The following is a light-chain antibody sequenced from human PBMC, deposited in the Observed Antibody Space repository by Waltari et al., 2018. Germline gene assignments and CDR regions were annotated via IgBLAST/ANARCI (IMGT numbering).Light chain of an antibody. CDR2: GAS. J-gene: IGKJ2*01. Sequence: EIVLTQSPGTLSLSPGERATLSCRASRSISDNYLAWYQQKVDQAPRLLIWGASNGAGDTPDRFRGSGSGTDFTLTISRLEPEDFAVYFCQQYGGSGVFGQGTKLEIK. CDR1: RSISDNY. CDR3: QQYGGSGV. V-gene: IGKV3-20*01.